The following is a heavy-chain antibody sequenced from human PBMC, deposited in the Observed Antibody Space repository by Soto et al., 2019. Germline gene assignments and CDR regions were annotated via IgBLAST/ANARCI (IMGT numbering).Heavy chain of an antibody. Sequence: SETLSLTCTVSGGSISSGGYYWSWIRQHPGKGLEWIGYIYYSGSTNYNPSLKSRVTISVDTSKNQFSLKLSSVTAADTAVYYCARGSLGLSPYYYYYMDVWGKGTTVTVSS. CDR2: IYYSGST. D-gene: IGHD3-10*01. CDR1: GGSISSGGYY. CDR3: ARGSLGLSPYYYYYMDV. V-gene: IGHV4-61*08. J-gene: IGHJ6*03.